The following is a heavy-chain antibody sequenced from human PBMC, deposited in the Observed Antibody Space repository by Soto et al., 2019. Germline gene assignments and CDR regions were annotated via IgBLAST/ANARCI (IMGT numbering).Heavy chain of an antibody. Sequence: QVQLVESGGGVVQPGRSLRLSCAASGFTFSSYGMHWVRQAPGKGLEWVAVIWYDGSNKYYADSVKGRFTISRDNSQNTLYLQMTSLRAEDTAVYYCARDGYCSGGSCYSVPVFDYWGQGTLVTVSS. J-gene: IGHJ4*02. CDR2: IWYDGSNK. CDR3: ARDGYCSGGSCYSVPVFDY. V-gene: IGHV3-33*01. CDR1: GFTFSSYG. D-gene: IGHD2-15*01.